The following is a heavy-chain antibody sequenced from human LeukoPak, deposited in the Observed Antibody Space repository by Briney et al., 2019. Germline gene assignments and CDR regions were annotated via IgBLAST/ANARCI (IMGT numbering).Heavy chain of an antibody. CDR2: IIAFNGNT. CDR1: GYTFTSYG. CDR3: ARYNGYSSGWYVPNPTFDY. D-gene: IGHD6-19*01. J-gene: IGHJ4*02. Sequence: GASVKVSCKASGYTFTSYGISWVRQAPGQGLEGMGGIIAFNGNTNYAQKLQGRVTMTTDTSTSTAYMELRSLRSDDTAVYYCARYNGYSSGWYVPNPTFDYWGQGTLVTVSS. V-gene: IGHV1-18*04.